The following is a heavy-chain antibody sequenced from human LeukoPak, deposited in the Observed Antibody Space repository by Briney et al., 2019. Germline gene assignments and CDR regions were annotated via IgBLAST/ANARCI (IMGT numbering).Heavy chain of an antibody. Sequence: SVKVSCKASGGTFSSYAISWVRQAPGQGLEWMGRIMPIFGTANYAQKFQGRVTITTDESTSTAYMELSSLRSEDTAVYYCARDLPNWNYVLLDYWGRGTLVTVSS. D-gene: IGHD1-7*01. J-gene: IGHJ4*02. V-gene: IGHV1-69*05. CDR2: IMPIFGTA. CDR1: GGTFSSYA. CDR3: ARDLPNWNYVLLDY.